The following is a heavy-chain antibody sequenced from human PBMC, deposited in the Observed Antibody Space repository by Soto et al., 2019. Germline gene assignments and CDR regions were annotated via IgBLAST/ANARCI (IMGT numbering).Heavy chain of an antibody. CDR2: ISGSGDIT. CDR3: AKGLLGVWFGESQTKSLHY. V-gene: IGHV3-23*01. Sequence: PGGSLRLSCAASGFTFSSYAMSWVRQAPGKGLEWVSAISGSGDITYYADSVKGRLTISRDNSKNTLYLHMNSLGAGDSAVYYCAKGLLGVWFGESQTKSLHYWGQAHLLTVSS. CDR1: GFTFSSYA. J-gene: IGHJ4*02. D-gene: IGHD3-10*01.